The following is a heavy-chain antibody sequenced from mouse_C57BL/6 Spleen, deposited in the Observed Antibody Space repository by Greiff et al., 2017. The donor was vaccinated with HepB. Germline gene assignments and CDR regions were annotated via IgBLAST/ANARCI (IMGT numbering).Heavy chain of an antibody. D-gene: IGHD1-1*02. J-gene: IGHJ1*03. Sequence: VQLQQSGPELVKPGASVKIPCKASGYTFTDYNMDWVKQSHGKSLEWIGDINPNNGGTIYNQKFKGKATLTVDKSSSTAYMELRSLTSEDTAVYYCARTNYPGWYFDVWGTGTTVTVSS. CDR2: INPNNGGT. CDR3: ARTNYPGWYFDV. CDR1: GYTFTDYN. V-gene: IGHV1-18*01.